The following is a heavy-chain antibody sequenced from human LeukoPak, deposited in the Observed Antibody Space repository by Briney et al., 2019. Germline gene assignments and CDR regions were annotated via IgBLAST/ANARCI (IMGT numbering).Heavy chain of an antibody. CDR3: ARGGTFLALGGIAAAGTPLFDY. CDR2: IYYSGST. Sequence: SETLSLTCTVSGGSISSYYGSWIRQPPGKGLEWIGYIYYSGSTNYNPSLKSRVTISVDTSKNQFSLKLSSVTAADTAVYYCARGGTFLALGGIAAAGTPLFDYWGQGTLVTVSS. J-gene: IGHJ4*02. D-gene: IGHD6-13*01. CDR1: GGSISSYY. V-gene: IGHV4-59*01.